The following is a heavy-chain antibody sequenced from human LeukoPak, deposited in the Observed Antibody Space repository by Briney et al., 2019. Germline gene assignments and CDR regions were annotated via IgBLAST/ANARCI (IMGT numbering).Heavy chain of an antibody. D-gene: IGHD4/OR15-4a*01. V-gene: IGHV4-30-2*01. J-gene: IGHJ4*02. CDR3: TRRLSNGATLNYFDY. CDR2: IYHSGST. CDR1: GGSISSGGYY. Sequence: SQTLSLTCTVSGGSISSGGYYWSWFRQPPGKGLEWIGYIYHSGSTYYNPSLKSRVTISVDTSKKQFSLKLRSVTAADTAVYYCTRRLSNGATLNYFDYWGQGTLVTVSS.